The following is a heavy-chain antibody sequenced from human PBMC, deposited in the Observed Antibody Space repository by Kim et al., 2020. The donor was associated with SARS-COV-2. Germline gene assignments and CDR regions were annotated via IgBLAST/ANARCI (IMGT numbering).Heavy chain of an antibody. CDR1: GGSISSSC. Sequence: SETLSLTCTVSGGSISSSCWSWIRQPPGKGLEWMGDMYYSGSTNYNPSLTSRVAIAVDTAKNKFPLTLSSLTAADTAAYYCVRDAAAGAGYGCQGTQGT. V-gene: IGHV4-59*01. D-gene: IGHD6-13*01. CDR3: VRDAAAGAGY. J-gene: IGHJ4*02. CDR2: MYYSGST.